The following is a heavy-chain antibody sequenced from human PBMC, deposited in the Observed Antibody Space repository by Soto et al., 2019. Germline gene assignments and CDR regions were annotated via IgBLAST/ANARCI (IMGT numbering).Heavy chain of an antibody. CDR1: GYTFITYG. V-gene: IGHV1-18*01. J-gene: IGHJ4*02. D-gene: IGHD3-22*01. CDR3: ARGPTDYYDNSANYFLDY. Sequence: QVQLVQSGAEVKKPGASVKVSCKASGYTFITYGVSWVRQAPGQGLDWLGWISTYNGNTRYAERLQGRVTMTTDTTTNTDYMELRNLRSDDTVVYYCARGPTDYYDNSANYFLDYWGQGTLVTVSS. CDR2: ISTYNGNT.